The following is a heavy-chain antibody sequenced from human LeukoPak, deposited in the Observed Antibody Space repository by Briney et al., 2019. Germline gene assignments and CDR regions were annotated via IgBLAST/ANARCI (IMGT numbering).Heavy chain of an antibody. V-gene: IGHV3-21*01. CDR3: ARYVYDSSGYSSQY. J-gene: IGHJ4*02. Sequence: GGSLRLSCVASGFTFSSYAMSWVRQAPRKGLEWVSSISSRSNDIYYLDSVKGRFTISRDNARNSLFLQMNSLRGEDTAVYCCARYVYDSSGYSSQYWGQGTLVTVSS. CDR1: GFTFSSYA. D-gene: IGHD3-22*01. CDR2: ISSRSNDI.